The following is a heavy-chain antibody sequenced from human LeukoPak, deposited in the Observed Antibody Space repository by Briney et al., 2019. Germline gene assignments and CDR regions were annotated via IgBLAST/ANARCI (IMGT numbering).Heavy chain of an antibody. J-gene: IGHJ4*02. Sequence: GGSLRLSCAASGFTFSSYGMHWVRQAPGKGLEWVAFIRYDGSNKYYADSVKGRFTISRDNSKNTLYLQMNSLRAEDTAVYYCAKDLERGMIVVEYYFDYWGQGTLVTVSS. CDR3: AKDLERGMIVVEYYFDY. V-gene: IGHV3-30*02. CDR1: GFTFSSYG. CDR2: IRYDGSNK. D-gene: IGHD3-22*01.